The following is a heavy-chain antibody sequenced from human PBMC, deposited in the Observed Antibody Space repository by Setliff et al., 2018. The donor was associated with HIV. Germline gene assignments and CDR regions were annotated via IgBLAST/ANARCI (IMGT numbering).Heavy chain of an antibody. D-gene: IGHD3-16*02. V-gene: IGHV4-59*12. Sequence: SETLSLTCTVSGGSISSYYWSWIRQPPGKGLEWIGDIYYSGSTNYNPSLKGRVTISVDTSKNQFSLKLTSVTAADTAVYYCARGRDYVWGSYRPRRYYYYNMDVWGKGTTVTVSS. CDR3: ARGRDYVWGSYRPRRYYYYNMDV. J-gene: IGHJ6*03. CDR1: GGSISSYY. CDR2: IYYSGST.